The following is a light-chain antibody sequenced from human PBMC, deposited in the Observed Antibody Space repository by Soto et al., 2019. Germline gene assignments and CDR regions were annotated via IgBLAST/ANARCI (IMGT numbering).Light chain of an antibody. CDR3: QQRSTGT. CDR2: DAS. J-gene: IGKJ4*01. Sequence: EIVLTQSPATLSLSPGERATLSCRVSQSISTFLAWYQQKPGQAPRLLIYDASNRATGVPGRFSGSGSGTDFTLTISSLEPADFAVYHCQQRSTGTFGGGTKVEIK. V-gene: IGKV3-11*01. CDR1: QSISTF.